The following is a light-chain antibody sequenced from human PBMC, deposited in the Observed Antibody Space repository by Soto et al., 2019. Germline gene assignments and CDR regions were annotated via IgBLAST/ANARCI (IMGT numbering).Light chain of an antibody. CDR2: LGS. J-gene: IGKJ3*01. CDR3: MQALQTPFT. V-gene: IGKV2-28*01. Sequence: EIVMTQSPLSLPATPGEPASISCRSSQSLLHSNGNDFFEWYLQKPGQSPQLLIYLGSNRASGVPDRLSGSGSGTDVTLKISRVEAEDVGVYYCMQALQTPFTFGPGTKVDIK. CDR1: QSLLHSNGNDF.